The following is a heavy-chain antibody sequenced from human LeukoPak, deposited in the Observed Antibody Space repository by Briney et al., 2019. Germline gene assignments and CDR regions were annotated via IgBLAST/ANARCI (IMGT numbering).Heavy chain of an antibody. J-gene: IGHJ4*02. CDR1: GYRFTNYW. CDR2: IYPADSDT. Sequence: GESLKISCQASGYRFTNYWIAWVRQMPGKGLEWMGIIYPADSDTRFSPSFQGQVTISVDKSISTAYLQWNNLKASDTAMYFCAGSTLFNNGHGDYWGQGTLVTVSP. D-gene: IGHD1/OR15-1a*01. V-gene: IGHV5-51*01. CDR3: AGSTLFNNGHGDY.